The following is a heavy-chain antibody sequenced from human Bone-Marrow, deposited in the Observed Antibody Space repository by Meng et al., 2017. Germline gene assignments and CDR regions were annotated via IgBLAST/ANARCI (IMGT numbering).Heavy chain of an antibody. CDR1: GFTFSNAY. CDR3: SGHIDY. Sequence: EVQLVESGGGFVKPGGSLRLFCEGSGFTFSNAYMTWVRQVPGKRLEWVGRIKSKPDGETIDYAAPVKGRFTISRDDSKNTVYLQMNSLKTEDTAVYYCSGHIDYWGQGTLVTVSS. CDR2: IKSKPDGETI. D-gene: IGHD5-12*01. J-gene: IGHJ4*02. V-gene: IGHV3-15*01.